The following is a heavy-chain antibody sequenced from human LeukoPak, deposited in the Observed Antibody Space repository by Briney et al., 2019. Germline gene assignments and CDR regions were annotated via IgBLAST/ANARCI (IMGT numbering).Heavy chain of an antibody. V-gene: IGHV3-64D*09. CDR2: ISYNGDST. D-gene: IGHD1-26*01. Sequence: GGSPRLSCSGSGFTFRRHNMHWVRQAPGKGLEYVSAISYNGDSTYYVDSVKGRFTISRDNSKNTLDLQMSSLRPEDTAVYYCVSDRETQEQIWGPGTLVTVSS. J-gene: IGHJ3*02. CDR3: VSDRETQEQI. CDR1: GFTFRRHN.